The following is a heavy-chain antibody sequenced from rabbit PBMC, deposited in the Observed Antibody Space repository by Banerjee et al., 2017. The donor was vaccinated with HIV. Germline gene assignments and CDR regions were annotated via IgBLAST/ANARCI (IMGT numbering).Heavy chain of an antibody. CDR2: IYAGSSGST. V-gene: IGHV1S40*01. Sequence: QSLEESGGDLVKPGASLTLTCKASGIDFSSYYYMCWVRQAPGKGLEWIACIYAGSSGSTYYARWAKGRFTISKTSSTTVTLQMTSLTAADTATYFCARDDYVGYGGYGYGFNLWGPGTLVTVS. CDR1: GIDFSSYYY. D-gene: IGHD6-1*01. J-gene: IGHJ4*01. CDR3: ARDDYVGYGGYGYGFNL.